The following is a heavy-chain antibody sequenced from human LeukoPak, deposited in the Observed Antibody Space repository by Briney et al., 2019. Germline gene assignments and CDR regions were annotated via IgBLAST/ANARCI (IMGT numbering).Heavy chain of an antibody. D-gene: IGHD5-18*01. CDR1: GGSISSYY. CDR2: IYYSGST. CDR3: ARLRGYSYGYVDY. V-gene: IGHV4-59*01. Sequence: SETLSLTRTVSGGSISSYYWSWIRQPPGKGLEWIGYIYYSGSTNYNPSLKSRVTISVDTSKNQFSLKLSSVTAADTAVYYCARLRGYSYGYVDYWGQGTLVTVSS. J-gene: IGHJ4*02.